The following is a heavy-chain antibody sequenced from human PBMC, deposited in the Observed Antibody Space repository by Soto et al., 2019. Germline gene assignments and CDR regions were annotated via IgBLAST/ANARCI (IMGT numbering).Heavy chain of an antibody. CDR2: IYPGDSNT. V-gene: IGHV5-51*01. Sequence: EFLTISCRGSGYSFTSYWIGLVRQMPGKGPEWMGIIYPGDSNTRYSPSFQGQVTISADKSISTAYLQWSSLKASDIAMYYCARHLEGYGMDVWGQGTTVTVSS. CDR1: GYSFTSYW. CDR3: ARHLEGYGMDV. J-gene: IGHJ6*02.